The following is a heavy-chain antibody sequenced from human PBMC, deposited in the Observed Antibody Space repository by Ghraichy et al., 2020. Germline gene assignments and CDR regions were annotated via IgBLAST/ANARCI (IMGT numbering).Heavy chain of an antibody. V-gene: IGHV3-23*01. CDR1: GFTFSSYA. D-gene: IGHD3-3*01. CDR2: ISGSGGST. CDR3: AKADHFGVFWSGYPPFDI. Sequence: GESLRLSCAASGFTFSSYAMSWVRQAPGKGLEWVSAISGSGGSTYYADSVKGRFTISRDNSKNTLYLQMNSLRAEDTAVYYCAKADHFGVFWSGYPPFDIWGQGTMVTVSS. J-gene: IGHJ3*02.